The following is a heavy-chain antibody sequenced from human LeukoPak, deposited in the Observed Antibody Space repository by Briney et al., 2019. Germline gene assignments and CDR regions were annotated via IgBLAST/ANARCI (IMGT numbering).Heavy chain of an antibody. J-gene: IGHJ4*02. V-gene: IGHV5-51*01. CDR3: ARLWWGRSWTQGYFDY. D-gene: IGHD6-13*01. CDR1: GYTFGRYW. CDR2: IYPDDSEI. Sequence: GESLKISCNTSGYTFGRYWIAWVRQMPGKGLEWLGFIYPDDSEIRYSPSFQGQVTISADKSINTAYLQWNSLKASDTAMYYCARLWWGRSWTQGYFDYWGQGTLVTVSS.